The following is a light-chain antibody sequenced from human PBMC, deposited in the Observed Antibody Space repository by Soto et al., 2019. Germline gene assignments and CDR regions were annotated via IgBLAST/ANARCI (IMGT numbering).Light chain of an antibody. J-gene: IGKJ5*01. CDR1: QDISNN. Sequence: DIQMTQSPSSLSASVGDRVTITCQASQDISNNLNWYQQTPGKAPKLLIYDASYLEPGVPSRFSGSGSGTDFTFTISSLQPEDIATYYCQQYDDLPITFGQGTRLEIK. CDR3: QQYDDLPIT. CDR2: DAS. V-gene: IGKV1-33*01.